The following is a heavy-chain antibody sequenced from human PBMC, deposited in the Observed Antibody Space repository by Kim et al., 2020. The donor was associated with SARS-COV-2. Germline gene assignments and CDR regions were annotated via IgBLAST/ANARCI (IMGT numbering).Heavy chain of an antibody. D-gene: IGHD4-4*01. CDR2: ISAYNGNT. CDR3: ARDLDIDDYSRGFDY. V-gene: IGHV1-18*01. CDR1: GYTFTSYG. J-gene: IGHJ4*02. Sequence: ASVKVSCKASGYTFTSYGISWVRQAPGQGLEWMGWISAYNGNTNYAQKLQGRVTMTTDTSTSTAYMELRSLRSDDTAVYYCARDLDIDDYSRGFDYWGQGTLVTVSS.